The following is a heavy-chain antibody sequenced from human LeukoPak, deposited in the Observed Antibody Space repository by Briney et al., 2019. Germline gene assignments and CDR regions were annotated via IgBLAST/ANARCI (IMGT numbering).Heavy chain of an antibody. Sequence: SETLSLTCTVSGGSISSYYWSWIRQPPGKGLEWIGYIYYSGRTNYNPSLKSRVTISVATSKNQFSLKLSSVTAAARAVYYRARRGVAAAELYFDYWGPGNLGTVS. V-gene: IGHV4-59*08. CDR3: ARRGVAAAELYFDY. CDR1: GGSISSYY. D-gene: IGHD6-13*01. CDR2: IYYSGRT. J-gene: IGHJ4*03.